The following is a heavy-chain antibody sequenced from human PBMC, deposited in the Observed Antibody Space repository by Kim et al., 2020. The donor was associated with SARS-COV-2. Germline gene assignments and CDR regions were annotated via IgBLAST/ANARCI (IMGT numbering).Heavy chain of an antibody. Sequence: GGSLRLSCAASGFNFSAYSMNWVRQAPGKGLEWVSYISHDSDYIYYAESLKGRFTIARDEAKNSLYLQMNSLRVEDTALYYCARSPPPALGDNYYYYGMDVWGQGTTVTVSS. V-gene: IGHV3-21*01. D-gene: IGHD2-21*01. J-gene: IGHJ6*02. CDR2: ISHDSDYI. CDR1: GFNFSAYS. CDR3: ARSPPPALGDNYYYYGMDV.